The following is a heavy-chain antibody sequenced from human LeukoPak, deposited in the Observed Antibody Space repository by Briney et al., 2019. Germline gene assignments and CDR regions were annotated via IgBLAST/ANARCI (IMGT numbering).Heavy chain of an antibody. CDR1: GASFSDYY. CDR2: INHNGSA. V-gene: IGHV4-34*01. J-gene: IGHJ5*02. CDR3: AKRRQPHYDSNFNGKNNWFDP. Sequence: PAETLSLSCAVYGASFSDYYWSWIRQPPGKGLEWIGEINHNGSAYYNPSLMSRVTISVDTSKSQFSLKLTSVTAADRAFYYCAKRRQPHYDSNFNGKNNWFDPWGQAPPGIVSS. D-gene: IGHD3-22*01.